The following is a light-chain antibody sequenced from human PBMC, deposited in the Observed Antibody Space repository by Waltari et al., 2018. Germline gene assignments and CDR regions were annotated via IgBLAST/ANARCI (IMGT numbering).Light chain of an antibody. CDR3: QQYENLPYT. J-gene: IGKJ2*01. Sequence: DIQMTESPTSLSASVGDRVTITCQASQDIINYLNLYQQTPGKAPKLLIYDASNLATGVPSRFSGGGSGTDFSFTISSLHPEDVGTYYCQQYENLPYTFGQGTKLEIK. CDR2: DAS. CDR1: QDIINY. V-gene: IGKV1-33*01.